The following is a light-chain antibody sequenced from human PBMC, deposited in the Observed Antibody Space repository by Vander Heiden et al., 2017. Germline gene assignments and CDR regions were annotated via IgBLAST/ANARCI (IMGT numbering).Light chain of an antibody. CDR2: AAS. Sequence: DIQMTHSPPSLSASLGDRVTITCRASERIDHYLNWYRQKPGKGPELLIYAASNLQSWVPSRFSGSGSGTDFTLTIASLRPEDFTTYYCQQSYGAPYNFGQGTKLE. CDR3: QQSYGAPYN. V-gene: IGKV1-39*01. CDR1: ERIDHY. J-gene: IGKJ2*01.